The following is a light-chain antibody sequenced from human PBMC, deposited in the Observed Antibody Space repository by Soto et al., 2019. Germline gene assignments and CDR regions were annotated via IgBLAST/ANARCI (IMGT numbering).Light chain of an antibody. V-gene: IGLV2-14*01. CDR2: EVS. CDR1: SSDVGGYNY. CDR3: SSYTSSNARA. J-gene: IGLJ1*01. Sequence: QSVLTQPASVSGSPGQSIAISCTGTSSDVGGYNYVSWYQQHPGKAPKLMIYEVSNRPSGVSNRFSGSKSGNTASLTISGLQADDEADYYCSSYTSSNARAFGTGTKVTVL.